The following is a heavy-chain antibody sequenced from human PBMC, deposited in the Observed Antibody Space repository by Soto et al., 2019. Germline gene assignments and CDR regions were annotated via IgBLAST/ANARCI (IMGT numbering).Heavy chain of an antibody. CDR3: TTDWGSGTHYARAFDV. CDR1: GFAFKYAR. Sequence: EVLLVESGGGLVKPGGSLRLSCAASGFAFKYARMTWVRQAPGKGLEWVGHIRSNIDGATTAYAAPVKGRFTISRDVSKNTVDLQMNGLITEDTAVYYCTTDWGSGTHYARAFDVWGQGTMVTVSS. V-gene: IGHV3-15*01. J-gene: IGHJ3*01. D-gene: IGHD3-16*01. CDR2: IRSNIDGATT.